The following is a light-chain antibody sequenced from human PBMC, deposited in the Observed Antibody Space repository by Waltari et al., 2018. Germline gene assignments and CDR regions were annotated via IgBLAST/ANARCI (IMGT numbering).Light chain of an antibody. V-gene: IGKV3-15*01. Sequence: EIVMTQSPATLSVSPGERATLSCRASQSVSSNLAWYQQKPCQAPRLRIFCASTRATCIPARFSGSGSGTEFTLTISSMQSEDFAVYYCQQYNNWPPLYTFGQGTKLEIK. CDR1: QSVSSN. CDR3: QQYNNWPPLYT. J-gene: IGKJ2*01. CDR2: CAS.